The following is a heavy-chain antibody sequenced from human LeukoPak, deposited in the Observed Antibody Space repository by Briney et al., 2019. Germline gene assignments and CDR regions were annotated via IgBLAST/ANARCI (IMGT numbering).Heavy chain of an antibody. V-gene: IGHV1-69*04. CDR3: ATSPLAYCGGDCYSIFGNY. CDR1: GGTFSSYA. Sequence: GASVKVSCKASGGTFSSYAISWVRQAPGQGLEWMGRIIPILGIANYAQKFQGRVTITADKSTSTAYMELSSLRSEDTAVYYCATSPLAYCGGDCYSIFGNYWGQGTLVTVSS. D-gene: IGHD2-21*02. CDR2: IIPILGIA. J-gene: IGHJ4*02.